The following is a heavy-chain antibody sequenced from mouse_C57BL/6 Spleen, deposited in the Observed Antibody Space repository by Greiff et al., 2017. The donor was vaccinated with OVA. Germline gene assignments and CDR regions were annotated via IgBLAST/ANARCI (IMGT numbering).Heavy chain of an antibody. J-gene: IGHJ1*03. V-gene: IGHV5-4*01. CDR1: GFTFSSYA. D-gene: IGHD2-3*01. CDR3: ARAGIDGYYWYFDV. Sequence: EVQGVESGGGLVKPGGSLKLSCAASGFTFSSYAMSWVRQTPEKRLAWVATISGGGSYTYYPDNVKGRFTLPIDNTKNNLYLQMSHLKSEDTAMYYCARAGIDGYYWYFDVWGTGTTVTVSS. CDR2: ISGGGSYT.